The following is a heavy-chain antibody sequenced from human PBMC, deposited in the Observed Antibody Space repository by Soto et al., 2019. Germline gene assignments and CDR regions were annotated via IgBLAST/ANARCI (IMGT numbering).Heavy chain of an antibody. CDR3: QLVRGDLFMLAV. Sequence: ASETLSLTCAVSGGSITNSPWWSWVRQAAGKVREWIGEIYHNGTTNYNPSLESRVTMSVDKSKNQFSLNLRSMTAADTAVYYCQLVRGDLFMLAVWARGTTDPVSS. J-gene: IGHJ6*02. D-gene: IGHD3-10*01. CDR2: IYHNGTT. V-gene: IGHV4-4*02. CDR1: GGSITNSPW.